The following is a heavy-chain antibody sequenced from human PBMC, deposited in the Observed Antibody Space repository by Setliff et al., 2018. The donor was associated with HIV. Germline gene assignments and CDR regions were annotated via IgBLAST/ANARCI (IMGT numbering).Heavy chain of an antibody. CDR3: ASGGVDFVWGSYSPVPI. J-gene: IGHJ3*02. CDR2: IDYSGNT. Sequence: SETLSLTCTVSGGSISSSSYYWGWIRQPPGKGLEWIGTIDYSGNTYYNPSLKSRVTISVDTSKNQFSLKLSSVTAADTAVYYCASGGVDFVWGSYSPVPIWGQGTMVTVSS. V-gene: IGHV4-39*07. CDR1: GGSISSSSYY. D-gene: IGHD3-16*01.